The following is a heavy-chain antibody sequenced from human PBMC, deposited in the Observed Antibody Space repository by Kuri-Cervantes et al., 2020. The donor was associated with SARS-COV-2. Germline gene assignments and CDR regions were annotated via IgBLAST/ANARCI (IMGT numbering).Heavy chain of an antibody. CDR1: GGSISSSSYY. CDR3: ARQGTGYYGPGSYYYYYYGMDV. CDR2: IYYSGNT. J-gene: IGHJ6*02. V-gene: IGHV4-39*01. Sequence: SETLSLTCTVSGGSISSSSYYWGWIRQPPGKGLEWSGSIYYSGNTYYNPSLKSRVTISVDTSKNQFSLKLSSGTAADTAVYYCARQGTGYYGPGSYYYYYYGMDVWGQGTTVTVSS. D-gene: IGHD3-10*01.